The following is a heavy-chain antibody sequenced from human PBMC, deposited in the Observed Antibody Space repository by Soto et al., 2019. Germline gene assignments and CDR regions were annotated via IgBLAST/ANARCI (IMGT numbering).Heavy chain of an antibody. D-gene: IGHD6-13*01. CDR2: IYYSGGT. CDR1: GGSISSGGYY. V-gene: IGHV4-31*03. Sequence: PSETLSLICTVSGGSISSGGYYWSWIRQHPGKGLEWIGYIYYSGGTYYNPSLKSRVTISVVTSKNEFSLKLSSVTAADTAVYYCARDGRSSSHYYYYGMDVWGQGTTVTVSS. CDR3: ARDGRSSSHYYYYGMDV. J-gene: IGHJ6*02.